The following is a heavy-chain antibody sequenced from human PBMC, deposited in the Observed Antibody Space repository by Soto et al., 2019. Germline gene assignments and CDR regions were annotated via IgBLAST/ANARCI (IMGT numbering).Heavy chain of an antibody. D-gene: IGHD6-13*01. J-gene: IGHJ4*02. CDR1: GGSFSGYY. V-gene: IGHV4-34*01. CDR3: ASTLYSSSRRSLYFDY. CDR2: IYYSGST. Sequence: SETLSLTCAVYGGSFSGYYWSWIRQPPGKGLEWIGYIYYSGSTYYNPSLKSRVTISVDTSKNQFSLKLSSVTAADTAVYYCASTLYSSSRRSLYFDYWGQGTLVTVSS.